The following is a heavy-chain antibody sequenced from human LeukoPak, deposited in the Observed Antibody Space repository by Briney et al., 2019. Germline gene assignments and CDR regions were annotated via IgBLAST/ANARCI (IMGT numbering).Heavy chain of an antibody. CDR2: IDSDGSST. CDR1: GFTFSSYW. CDR3: AREASIVVRCSDY. D-gene: IGHD6-6*01. Sequence: GGSLRLSCAASGFTFSSYWMHWVGQAPGKGLVWVSRIDSDGSSTIYADSAKGRFTISRDNAKNTLYLQMNSLRAEDTAVYYCAREASIVVRCSDYWGQGTLVTVSS. J-gene: IGHJ4*02. V-gene: IGHV3-74*01.